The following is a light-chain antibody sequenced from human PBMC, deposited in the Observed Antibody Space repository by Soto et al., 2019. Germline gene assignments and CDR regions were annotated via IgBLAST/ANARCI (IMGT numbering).Light chain of an antibody. J-gene: IGLJ2*01. V-gene: IGLV2-8*01. CDR2: EVT. Sequence: QSALTQPPSASGSPGQSVTISCTGTSSDVGGDNYVSWYQQHPGKAPKLMIYEVTKRPSGVPDRFSGSKSGNTASLTVSGLQVEDEADYYCSSLKVFGGGTKRTVL. CDR1: SSDVGGDNY. CDR3: SSLKV.